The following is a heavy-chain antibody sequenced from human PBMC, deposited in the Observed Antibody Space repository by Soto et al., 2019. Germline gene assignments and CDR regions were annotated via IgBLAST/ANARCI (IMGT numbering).Heavy chain of an antibody. D-gene: IGHD3-22*01. V-gene: IGHV4-30-4*01. CDR2: ISYSGST. CDR1: GGSISSGDYY. Sequence: QVQLQESGPGLVKPSETLSLTCIVSGGSISSGDYYWSWIRQPPGKGLEWIGYISYSGSTHYNPSLKSRLSTAVDTSKNQLSLKLGSVTAADTAVYYCARIKYDGIGYSGDLYFDLWGRGTLVTVSS. J-gene: IGHJ2*01. CDR3: ARIKYDGIGYSGDLYFDL.